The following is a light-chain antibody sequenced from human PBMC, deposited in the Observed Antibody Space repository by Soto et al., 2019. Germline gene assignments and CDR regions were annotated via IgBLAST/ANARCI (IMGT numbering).Light chain of an antibody. J-gene: IGLJ1*01. CDR1: SSDVGGYNL. CDR2: EVN. CDR3: SSYKSSSTLPYV. V-gene: IGLV2-14*01. Sequence: QSALTQPASVSRSPGQSITISCTGTSSDVGGYNLVSWYQQYPDKAPKLMIYEVNTRPSGVSNRFSGSKSGNTASLTISGLQAEDEADYYCSSYKSSSTLPYVFGTGTKLTVL.